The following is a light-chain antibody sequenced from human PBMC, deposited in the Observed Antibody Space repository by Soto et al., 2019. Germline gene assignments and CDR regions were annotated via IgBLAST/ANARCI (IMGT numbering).Light chain of an antibody. J-gene: IGLJ1*01. V-gene: IGLV3-21*02. Sequence: SFELSQPPSVSLAPGHAARITCGGNNIGSESVHWYQQRPGQAPVLVVYDDSDRPSGIPERFSGSNSANTATLTISRVEAGDEADYYCQVWYSSTALYVFGSGTKVTAL. CDR3: QVWYSSTALYV. CDR2: DDS. CDR1: NIGSES.